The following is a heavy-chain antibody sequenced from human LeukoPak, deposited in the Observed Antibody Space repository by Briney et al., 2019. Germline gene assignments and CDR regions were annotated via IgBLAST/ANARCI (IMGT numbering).Heavy chain of an antibody. CDR3: ALTTRGY. CDR1: GVNFVNFG. V-gene: IGHV3-30*02. Sequence: GGSLRLSCAASGVNFVNFGMHWVRQATGKGLEWVAFIRFNGTTKVYGDSVEGRFIISRDNSKNTLYLQMNGLTLEDTAVYYCALTTRGYWGHGTLVTVSS. D-gene: IGHD1-1*01. J-gene: IGHJ4*01. CDR2: IRFNGTTK.